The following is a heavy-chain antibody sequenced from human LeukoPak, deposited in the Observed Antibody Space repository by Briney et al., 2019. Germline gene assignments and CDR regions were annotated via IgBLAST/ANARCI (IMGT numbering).Heavy chain of an antibody. CDR3: AGASRRNWFDP. Sequence: PGGSLRLSCAASGFTFSDYFMSWIRQAPGKGLEWVSLISSSGHTIYYAESVKGRFTISRDNAKKSLYLQMDSLRAEDTAVYYCAGASRRNWFDPWGQGTLVTVSS. CDR1: GFTFSDYF. V-gene: IGHV3-11*01. CDR2: ISSSGHTI. J-gene: IGHJ5*02.